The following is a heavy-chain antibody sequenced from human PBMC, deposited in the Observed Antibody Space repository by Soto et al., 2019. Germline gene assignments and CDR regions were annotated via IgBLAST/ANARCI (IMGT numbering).Heavy chain of an antibody. J-gene: IGHJ4*02. Sequence: QAQLVQSGAEVKKPGASVKVSCKASGYTFTGYDINWVRQATGQGLEWMGWMNPNSGNTDYAQNFQGRVTMTRDNSITTAYMELSSMRDDDSAVYYCAGEKVGTAVIDFWGQGTLVTVSS. CDR2: MNPNSGNT. D-gene: IGHD4-17*01. CDR3: AGEKVGTAVIDF. CDR1: GYTFTGYD. V-gene: IGHV1-8*01.